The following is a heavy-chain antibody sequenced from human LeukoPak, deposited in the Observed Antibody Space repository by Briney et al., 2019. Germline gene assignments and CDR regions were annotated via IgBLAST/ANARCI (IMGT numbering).Heavy chain of an antibody. V-gene: IGHV3-30*03. CDR3: ARPYYSGYDYFDY. J-gene: IGHJ4*02. Sequence: PGGSLRLSCAASRFTFSDYYMSWIRQAPGKGLEWVAVISYDGSNKYYADSVKGRFTISRDNAKNSLYLQMNSLRAEDTAVYYCARPYYSGYDYFDYWGQGTLVTVSS. CDR2: ISYDGSNK. D-gene: IGHD5-12*01. CDR1: RFTFSDYY.